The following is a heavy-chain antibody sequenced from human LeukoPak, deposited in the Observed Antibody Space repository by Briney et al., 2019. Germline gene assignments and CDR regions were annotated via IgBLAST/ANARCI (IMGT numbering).Heavy chain of an antibody. CDR2: INPSGGST. CDR1: GYTFTSYY. V-gene: IGHV1-46*01. D-gene: IGHD6-13*01. J-gene: IGHJ5*02. Sequence: ASVKVSCKASGYTFTSYYMHWVRQAPGQGLEWMGIINPSGGSTSYAQKFQGRVTMTRDTSTSTVYMELSSLRSEDTAVYYCARDWSSSGWSPYNWFDPWGQGTLVTVSS. CDR3: ARDWSSSGWSPYNWFDP.